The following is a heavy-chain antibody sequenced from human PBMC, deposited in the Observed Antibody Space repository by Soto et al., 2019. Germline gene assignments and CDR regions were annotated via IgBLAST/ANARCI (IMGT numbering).Heavy chain of an antibody. D-gene: IGHD3-3*01. V-gene: IGHV1-8*01. CDR3: ARGQKITIFGVVIIPVYYSYYMDV. J-gene: IGHJ6*03. CDR2: VNPNSGNT. Sequence: QVQLVQSGAEVKKPGASVKVSCKASGYTFTSYDINWVRQATGQGLEWMGRVNPNSGNTGYAQKFQGRVTMTSNTSISTAYMELSSLRSEDTAVYYCARGQKITIFGVVIIPVYYSYYMDVWGKGTTVTVSS. CDR1: GYTFTSYD.